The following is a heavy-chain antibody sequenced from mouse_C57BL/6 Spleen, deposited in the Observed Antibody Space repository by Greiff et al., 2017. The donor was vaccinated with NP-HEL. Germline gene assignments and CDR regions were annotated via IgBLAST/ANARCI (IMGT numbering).Heavy chain of an antibody. J-gene: IGHJ1*03. D-gene: IGHD2-1*01. CDR2: IWTGGGT. CDR1: GFSLTSYA. Sequence: QVQLQQSGPGLVAPSQSLSITCTVSGFSLTSYAISWVRQPPGKGLEWLGVIWTGGGTNYNSALKSRLSISKDNSKSQVFLKMNSLQTDDTARYYCARKVYGNYGYWYFDVWGTGTTVTVSS. V-gene: IGHV2-9-1*01. CDR3: ARKVYGNYGYWYFDV.